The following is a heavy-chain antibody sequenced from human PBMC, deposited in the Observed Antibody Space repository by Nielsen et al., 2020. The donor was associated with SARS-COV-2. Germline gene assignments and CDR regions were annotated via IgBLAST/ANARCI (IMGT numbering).Heavy chain of an antibody. Sequence: GGSLRLSCAASGFTFSSYAMHWVRQAPGKGLEWVAVISYDGSNKYYADSVKGRFTISRDNSKNTLYLQMNSLRAEDTAVYYCAREDYYDSSGDYWGQGTLVTVSS. D-gene: IGHD3-22*01. CDR3: AREDYYDSSGDY. V-gene: IGHV3-30*04. J-gene: IGHJ4*02. CDR1: GFTFSSYA. CDR2: ISYDGSNK.